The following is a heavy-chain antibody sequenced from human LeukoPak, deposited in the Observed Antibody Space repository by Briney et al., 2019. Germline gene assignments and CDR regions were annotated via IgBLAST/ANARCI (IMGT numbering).Heavy chain of an antibody. D-gene: IGHD4-23*01. Sequence: SETLSLTCTVSGDSISNGYYWGWIRQPPGKGLEWIGSIYHTGTIYYNPSLKSLVTISVATSNNQFSLKVRSVTAADTAVYYCARGRSGYGGNSGIASCDYWGQGTLVAVSS. CDR2: IYHTGTI. CDR1: GDSISNGYY. CDR3: ARGRSGYGGNSGIASCDY. J-gene: IGHJ4*02. V-gene: IGHV4-38-2*02.